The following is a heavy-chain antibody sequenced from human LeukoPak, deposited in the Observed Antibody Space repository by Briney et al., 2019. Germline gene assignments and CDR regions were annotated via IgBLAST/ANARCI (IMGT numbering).Heavy chain of an antibody. CDR2: ISYDGSNK. D-gene: IGHD3-9*01. CDR3: ARGGGFDWLPHGMDV. CDR1: GFIFSSYA. Sequence: GRSLRLSCAASGFIFSSYAMHWVRQAPGRGLEWVAVISYDGSNKYYADSVKGRFTISRDNSKNTLYLQMNSLRAEDTAVYYCARGGGFDWLPHGMDVWGQGTTVTVSS. J-gene: IGHJ6*02. V-gene: IGHV3-30-3*01.